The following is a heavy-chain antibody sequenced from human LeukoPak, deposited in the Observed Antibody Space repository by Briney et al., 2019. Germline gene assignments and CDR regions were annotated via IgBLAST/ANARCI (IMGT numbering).Heavy chain of an antibody. V-gene: IGHV3-30*18. CDR3: AKTDYGDRGVDY. Sequence: PGGSLRLSCAASGFTFSSYEMNWVRQAPGKGLEWVAVISYDGSNKYYPDSVKGRFTISRDNSKNTLFLQMNSLRTDDTAVYYCAKTDYGDRGVDYWGQGTLVTVSS. CDR1: GFTFSSYE. D-gene: IGHD4-17*01. CDR2: ISYDGSNK. J-gene: IGHJ4*02.